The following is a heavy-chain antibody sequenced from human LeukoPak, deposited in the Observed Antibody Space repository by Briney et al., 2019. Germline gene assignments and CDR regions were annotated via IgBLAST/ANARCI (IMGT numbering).Heavy chain of an antibody. J-gene: IGHJ4*02. V-gene: IGHV5-51*01. CDR2: IYPGDPDT. D-gene: IGHD1-26*01. CDR1: GYSFTSYW. Sequence: GESLQISCQVSGYSFTSYWIAWVRQMPGKGLEWMGIIYPGDPDTRYSPSFQGQVTISADKSISTAYLQWSSLKASDTAMFYCARHPAIGSSGSYYFDYWGQGTLGTVSS. CDR3: ARHPAIGSSGSYYFDY.